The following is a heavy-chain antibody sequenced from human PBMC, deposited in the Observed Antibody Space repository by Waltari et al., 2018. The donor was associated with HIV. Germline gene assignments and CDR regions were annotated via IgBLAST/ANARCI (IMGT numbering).Heavy chain of an antibody. V-gene: IGHV4-59*01. Sequence: QVQLQESGPGLVKPSETLSLTCTGSGGSISSYYWSWIRQPPGKGLEWIGYIYYSGSTNYNPSLKSRVTISVDTSKNQFSLKLSSVTAADTAVYYCARGGNSAAFDIWGQGTMVTVSS. CDR3: ARGGNSAAFDI. J-gene: IGHJ3*02. CDR1: GGSISSYY. CDR2: IYYSGST. D-gene: IGHD2-21*02.